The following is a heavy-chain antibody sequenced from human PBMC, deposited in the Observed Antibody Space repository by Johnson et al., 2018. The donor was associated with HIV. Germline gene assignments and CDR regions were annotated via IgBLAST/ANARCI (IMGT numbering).Heavy chain of an antibody. V-gene: IGHV3-7*01. CDR2: IKQDGSEK. CDR1: RITFSRYW. J-gene: IGHJ3*02. Sequence: LVESGGGLVQPGWSLRLSCAASRITFSRYWMTWVRQAPGKGLEWVANIKQDGSEKYYVDSVKGRFTISRDNAKNTLYLQMNSLRVEDTAVYYCARGGRSFDIWGQGTVVTVSS. CDR3: ARGGRSFDI.